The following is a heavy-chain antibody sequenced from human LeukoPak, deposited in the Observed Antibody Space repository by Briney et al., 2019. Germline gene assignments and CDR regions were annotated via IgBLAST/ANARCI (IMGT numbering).Heavy chain of an antibody. CDR2: LLGSGSEM. Sequence: GVSLRLSCAASGFNFNSYTMNWVSQDTGEGLEGLASLLGSGSEMFYADSLKGRFTISRDNSKNSLYLQMNSLRVEDTAVYYCAKVQSDIVGAVFFSFDVWGQGTMVTVAS. CDR1: GFNFNSYT. J-gene: IGHJ3*01. CDR3: AKVQSDIVGAVFFSFDV. D-gene: IGHD1-26*01. V-gene: IGHV3-21*06.